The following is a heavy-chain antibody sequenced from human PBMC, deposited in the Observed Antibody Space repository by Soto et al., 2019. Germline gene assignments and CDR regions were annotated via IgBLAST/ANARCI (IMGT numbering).Heavy chain of an antibody. D-gene: IGHD1-26*01. V-gene: IGHV1-8*01. CDR2: MNPNSGNT. J-gene: IGHJ6*03. CDR3: ARVSFWVGYYYMDV. CDR1: GYTFTSYD. Sequence: ASVKVSCKASGYTFTSYDINWVRQATGQGLEWMGWMNPNSGNTGYAQKFQGRVTMTRNTSISTAYMELSSLRSEDTAVYYCARVSFWVGYYYMDVWGKGTTVTVSS.